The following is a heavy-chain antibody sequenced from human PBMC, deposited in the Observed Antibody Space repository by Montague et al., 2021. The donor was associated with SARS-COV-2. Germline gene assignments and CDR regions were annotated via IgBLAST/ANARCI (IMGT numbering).Heavy chain of an antibody. V-gene: IGHV4-34*01. CDR3: ARLGEGVVPAPILGVGPYYSSLYIGV. CDR1: GGSFSGYY. Sequence: SETLSLTCAVYGGSFSGYYWNWIRQPPGKGLEWIGEINHSGSANYNPSLKRRVTISVDTSKNQFSLKLNSVTAADTAVYYCARLGEGVVPAPILGVGPYYSSLYIGVWGKGATVTVAS. J-gene: IGHJ6*03. CDR2: INHSGSA. D-gene: IGHD2-2*02.